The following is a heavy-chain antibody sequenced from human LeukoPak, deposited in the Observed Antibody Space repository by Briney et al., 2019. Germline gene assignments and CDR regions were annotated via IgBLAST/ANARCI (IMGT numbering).Heavy chain of an antibody. J-gene: IGHJ4*02. Sequence: GASVKVSCKASGYTFTDYTMHWLRQAPGQRLDWMGWINGGSGNTKYSPEFQGRVTITRDTSASTAYMELSSLRSEDTAVYYCARDPYGGNSGGPFDYWGQGTLVTVSS. V-gene: IGHV1-3*01. CDR2: INGGSGNT. D-gene: IGHD4-23*01. CDR3: ARDPYGGNSGGPFDY. CDR1: GYTFTDYT.